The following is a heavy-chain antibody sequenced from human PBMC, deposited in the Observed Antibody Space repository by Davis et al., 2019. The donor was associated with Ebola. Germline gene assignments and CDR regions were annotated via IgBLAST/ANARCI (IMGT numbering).Heavy chain of an antibody. CDR2: IYYNGAT. Sequence: PSETLSPTCSVSGVSITSDDSYWTWVRQHPVKGLEWIGYIYYNGATYYNPPLQSRIAISLDTSRSQFSLDLTSVTAADTAVYFCTRTNTSLTTGFWGQGTLVTVSS. J-gene: IGHJ4*02. CDR3: TRTNTSLTTGF. D-gene: IGHD2-2*01. CDR1: GVSITSDDSY. V-gene: IGHV4-31*03.